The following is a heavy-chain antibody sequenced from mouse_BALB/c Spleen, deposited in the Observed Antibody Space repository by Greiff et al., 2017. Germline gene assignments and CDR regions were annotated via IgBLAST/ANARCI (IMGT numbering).Heavy chain of an antibody. V-gene: IGHV1S81*02. CDR1: GYTFTSYW. J-gene: IGHJ4*01. CDR3: ARSGDGYYEGAMDY. D-gene: IGHD2-3*01. CDR2: INPSNGRT. Sequence: QVQLQQSGAELVKPGASVKLSCKASGYTFTSYWMHWVKQRPGQGLEWIGEINPSNGRTNYNEKFKSKATLTVDKSSSTAYMQLSSLTSEDSAVYYCARSGDGYYEGAMDYWGQGTSVTVSS.